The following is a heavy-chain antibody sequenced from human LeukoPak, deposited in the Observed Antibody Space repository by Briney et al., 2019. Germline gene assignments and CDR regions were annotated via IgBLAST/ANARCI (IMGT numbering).Heavy chain of an antibody. CDR2: IYSGGST. Sequence: GGSLRLSCAASGLTVSSNYMSWVRQAPGKGLEWVSVIYSGGSTYYADSVKGRFTISRDNSKNTLYLQMNSLRAEDTAVYYCASVSSGWEQYFQHWGQGTLVTVSS. V-gene: IGHV3-66*02. J-gene: IGHJ1*01. CDR1: GLTVSSNY. CDR3: ASVSSGWEQYFQH. D-gene: IGHD6-19*01.